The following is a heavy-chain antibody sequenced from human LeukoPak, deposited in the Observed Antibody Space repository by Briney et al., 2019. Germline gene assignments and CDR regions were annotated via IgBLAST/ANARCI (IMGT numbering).Heavy chain of an antibody. D-gene: IGHD3-10*01. V-gene: IGHV3-48*03. J-gene: IGHJ6*03. CDR3: AKDIMHYGSGRPYYMDV. Sequence: GGSLRLSCAASGFTFSSYEMNWVRQAPGKGLEWVSYISSSGSTIYYADSVKGRFTISRDNAKNSLYLQMNSLRAEDTAVYYCAKDIMHYGSGRPYYMDVWGKGTTVIISS. CDR1: GFTFSSYE. CDR2: ISSSGSTI.